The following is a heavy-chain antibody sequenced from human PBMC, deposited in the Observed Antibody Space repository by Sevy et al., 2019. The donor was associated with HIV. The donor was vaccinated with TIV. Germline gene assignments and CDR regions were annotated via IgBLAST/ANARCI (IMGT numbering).Heavy chain of an antibody. CDR2: IKQDGSEK. V-gene: IGHV3-7*01. CDR3: ARLRDDSSGYHLDY. CDR1: GFTFSRYW. D-gene: IGHD3-22*01. J-gene: IGHJ4*02. Sequence: GGSLRLSCAASGFTFSRYWMTWVRQTPGKGLEWVANIKQDGSEKYYVDSVKCRFTISRDNAKNSLYLQMNSLRAEDTAVYYCARLRDDSSGYHLDYWGQGTLVTVSS.